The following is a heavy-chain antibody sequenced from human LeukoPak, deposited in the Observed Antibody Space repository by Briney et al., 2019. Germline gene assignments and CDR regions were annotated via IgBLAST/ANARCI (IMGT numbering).Heavy chain of an antibody. V-gene: IGHV3-48*01. D-gene: IGHD5-24*01. Sequence: GGSLRLSCAASGFTLSAYSMNWVRQAPGKGLGWISYIGISSGNTKYADSVKGRFTISGDKAKNSLYLQMNSLRVEDTAVYYCARDYKYAFDNWGQGTLVTVSS. CDR3: ARDYKYAFDN. J-gene: IGHJ4*02. CDR1: GFTLSAYS. CDR2: IGISSGNT.